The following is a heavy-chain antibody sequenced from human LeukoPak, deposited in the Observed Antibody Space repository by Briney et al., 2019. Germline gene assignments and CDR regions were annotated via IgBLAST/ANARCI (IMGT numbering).Heavy chain of an antibody. D-gene: IGHD4-17*01. CDR1: GFTFSDYY. Sequence: PGGSLTLSCAASGFTFSDYYMSWICQAPGKGLEWVSYISSSGSTIYYADSVKGRFTISRDNAKNSLYLQMNSLRAEDTAVYYCARQVADYGDYVHYYYYYYMDVWGKGTTVTVSS. CDR2: ISSSGSTI. V-gene: IGHV3-11*01. CDR3: ARQVADYGDYVHYYYYYYMDV. J-gene: IGHJ6*03.